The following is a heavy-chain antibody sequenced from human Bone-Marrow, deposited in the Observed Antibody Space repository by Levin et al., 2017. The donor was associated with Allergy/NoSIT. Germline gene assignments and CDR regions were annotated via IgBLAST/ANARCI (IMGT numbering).Heavy chain of an antibody. CDR1: GFTFNSYA. CDR3: ARETSGNYFYYGMDV. V-gene: IGHV3-30-3*01. D-gene: IGHD1-26*01. CDR2: ISNDGNNK. J-gene: IGHJ6*02. Sequence: PGGSLRLSCAASGFTFNSYAMHWVRQAPGKGLEWVAVISNDGNNKYYADSVKGRFTISRDNSNNTVYLQMNSLRAEDTAVYHCARETSGNYFYYGMDVWGQGTTVTVSS.